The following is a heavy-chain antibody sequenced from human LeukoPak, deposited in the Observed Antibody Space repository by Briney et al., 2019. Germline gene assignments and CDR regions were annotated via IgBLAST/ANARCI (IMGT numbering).Heavy chain of an antibody. V-gene: IGHV3-48*01. Sequence: GGSLRLSCTASGFTFSDSGMNWVRQAPGKGLEWLSYISSSSTTIYYADSVKGRFTISGDDAKNSLYLQMNSLRAEDTAVYYCARNLNTADDYWGQGILVTVSS. CDR3: ARNLNTADDY. D-gene: IGHD5-18*01. CDR1: GFTFSDSG. CDR2: ISSSSTTI. J-gene: IGHJ4*02.